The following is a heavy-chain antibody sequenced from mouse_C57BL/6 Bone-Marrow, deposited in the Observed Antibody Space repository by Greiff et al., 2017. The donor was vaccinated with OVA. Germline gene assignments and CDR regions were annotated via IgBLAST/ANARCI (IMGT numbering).Heavy chain of an antibody. CDR3: ARYADYGSSYAMDY. D-gene: IGHD1-1*01. CDR1: GFTFSDFY. Sequence: EVQLVESGGGLVQSGRSLSLSCATSGFTFSDFYMEWVRQAPGKGLEWIAASRNKANDYTTEYSASVKGRFIVSRDTSQSILDLQMNALRAEDTAIYYCARYADYGSSYAMDYWGQGASVTVAS. V-gene: IGHV7-1*01. J-gene: IGHJ4*01. CDR2: SRNKANDYTT.